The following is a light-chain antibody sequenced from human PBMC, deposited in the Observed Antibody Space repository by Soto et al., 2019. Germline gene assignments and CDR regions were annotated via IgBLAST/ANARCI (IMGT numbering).Light chain of an antibody. CDR1: QNISSW. Sequence: DIQLTHSPSTLSGSVADRVTITCRASQNISSWLAWYQQKPGKAPKLLIFAACTLENEVQSRFSGSGSGTEFTLTIRSLQPDDFATYYCQHYNSYSETFGQGTKVDIK. J-gene: IGKJ1*01. CDR3: QHYNSYSET. V-gene: IGKV1-5*01. CDR2: AAC.